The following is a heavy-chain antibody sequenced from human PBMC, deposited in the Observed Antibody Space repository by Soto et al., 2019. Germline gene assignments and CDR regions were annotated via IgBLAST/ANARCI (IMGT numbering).Heavy chain of an antibody. D-gene: IGHD6-19*01. Sequence: GGSLRLSCAASGFTFSSYSMNWVRQATGKGLEWVSYISSSSSTIYYADSVKGRFTISRDNAKNSLYLQMNSLRAEDTAVYYCARRGRSGYSSGWYDAFDIWGQGTMLTVSS. V-gene: IGHV3-48*01. J-gene: IGHJ3*02. CDR3: ARRGRSGYSSGWYDAFDI. CDR1: GFTFSSYS. CDR2: ISSSSSTI.